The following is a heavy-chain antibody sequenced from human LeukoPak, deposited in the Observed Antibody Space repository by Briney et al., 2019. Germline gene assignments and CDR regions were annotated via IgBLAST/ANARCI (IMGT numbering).Heavy chain of an antibody. CDR2: IFTTGDT. J-gene: IGHJ4*02. D-gene: IGHD3-22*01. CDR1: GGPTSSFY. CDR3: ATSFYYDSSGYYYAIAY. Sequence: SETLSLTCTVSGGPTSSFYWSWLRQPAGKGLEWIGRIFTTGDTDYNPSLKSRVTMSVDTSKNQFSLKLASVTAADTAVYYCATSFYYDSSGYYYAIAYWGQGILVTVSS. V-gene: IGHV4-4*07.